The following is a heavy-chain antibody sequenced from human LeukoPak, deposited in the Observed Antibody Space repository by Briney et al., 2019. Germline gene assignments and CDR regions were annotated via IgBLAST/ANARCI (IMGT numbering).Heavy chain of an antibody. CDR3: ARPGRGGSGWYYFDY. J-gene: IGHJ4*02. CDR1: GYTFTSYG. Sequence: ASVKVSCKASGYTFTSYGISWVRQAPGQGLEWMGWISAYNGNTNYAQKLQGRVTMTTDTPTSTAYMELRSLRSDDTAVYYCARPGRGGSGWYYFDYWGQGTLVTVSS. D-gene: IGHD6-19*01. CDR2: ISAYNGNT. V-gene: IGHV1-18*01.